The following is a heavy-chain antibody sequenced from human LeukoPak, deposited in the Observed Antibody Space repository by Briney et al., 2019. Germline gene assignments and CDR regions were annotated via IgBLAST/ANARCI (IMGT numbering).Heavy chain of an antibody. CDR3: AKDQGHIFELIHANFDS. V-gene: IGHV1-2*02. CDR1: GYTFTDYY. CDR2: INPNSGGT. D-gene: IGHD3-9*01. J-gene: IGHJ5*01. Sequence: ASVKVSCKASGYTFTDYYIHWVRQPAGQGLAGLGWINPNSGGTNYAQNFHGRVTLTRDTPINTAYMELARLTFDDTAVYYCAKDQGHIFELIHANFDSWGQGTLVTVSS.